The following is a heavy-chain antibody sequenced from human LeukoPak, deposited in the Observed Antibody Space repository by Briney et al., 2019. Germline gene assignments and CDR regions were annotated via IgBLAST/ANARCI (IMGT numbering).Heavy chain of an antibody. J-gene: IGHJ4*02. V-gene: IGHV3-66*01. CDR3: ARRSGEGSFDC. D-gene: IGHD1-26*01. Sequence: GGSLRLSCAASRFSVSANYMTGVRQAPGKGLEWLSVSYSGGDTYYADSVKGRFTISRDNSKNTLYLQMNSLRAEDTAVYYCARRSGEGSFDCWGQGTLVTVSS. CDR2: SYSGGDT. CDR1: RFSVSANY.